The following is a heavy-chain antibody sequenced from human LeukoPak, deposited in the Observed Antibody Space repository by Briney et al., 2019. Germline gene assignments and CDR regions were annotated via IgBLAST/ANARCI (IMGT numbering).Heavy chain of an antibody. CDR2: MYHSGST. V-gene: IGHV4-38-2*02. CDR3: ARDRRDGYNRVIDY. CDR1: GYSIRSGQY. Sequence: PSETLSLTCSVSGYSIRSGQYWGWIRQPPGKGLEWIGSMYHSGSTYYNPSLKSRATISIDTSKNQFSLKLTSATAADRAVYYFARDRRDGYNRVIDYWGQGILVTVSS. J-gene: IGHJ4*02. D-gene: IGHD5-24*01.